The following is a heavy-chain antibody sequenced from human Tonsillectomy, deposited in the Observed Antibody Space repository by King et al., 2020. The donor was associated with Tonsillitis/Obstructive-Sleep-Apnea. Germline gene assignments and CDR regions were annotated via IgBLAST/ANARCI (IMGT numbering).Heavy chain of an antibody. CDR2: ISYDGTNK. CDR3: ARQLKLRIEDTMDV. CDR1: GFTFSSYA. J-gene: IGHJ6*02. V-gene: IGHV3-30*04. Sequence: VQLVESGGGMVQPGRSRRLSCAASGFTFSSYAMHWVRQAPGKGLEWVAVISYDGTNKYYADSVKGRFTISRDNSKNTLFLQMNSLRAEDTAVYYCARQLKLRIEDTMDVWGQGTTVTVSS. D-gene: IGHD1-7*01.